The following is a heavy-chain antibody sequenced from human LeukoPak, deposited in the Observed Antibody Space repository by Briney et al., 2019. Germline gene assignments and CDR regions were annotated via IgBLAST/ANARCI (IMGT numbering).Heavy chain of an antibody. Sequence: GGSLRLSCAASGFTFSSYGMHWVRQAPGKGLEWVALIWYDGSNKYYADSVKGRFTISRDNSKNTLYLQMNSLRAEDTAVYYCARYDILTGFDYWGQGTLVTVSS. D-gene: IGHD3-9*01. CDR2: IWYDGSNK. CDR1: GFTFSSYG. CDR3: ARYDILTGFDY. J-gene: IGHJ4*02. V-gene: IGHV3-33*01.